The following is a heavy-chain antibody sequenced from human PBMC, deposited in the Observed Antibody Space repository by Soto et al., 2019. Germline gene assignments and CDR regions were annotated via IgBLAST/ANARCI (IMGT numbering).Heavy chain of an antibody. CDR2: IYYSGST. Sequence: PSETLSLTCTVSGGSISSHYWSWIRQPPGKGLEWIGYIYYSGSTNYNPSLKSRVTISVDTSKNQFSLKLSSVTAADTAVYYCASLAQGIAAAGVYYYYMDVWGKGTTVTVSS. D-gene: IGHD6-13*01. CDR3: ASLAQGIAAAGVYYYYMDV. CDR1: GGSISSHY. V-gene: IGHV4-59*11. J-gene: IGHJ6*03.